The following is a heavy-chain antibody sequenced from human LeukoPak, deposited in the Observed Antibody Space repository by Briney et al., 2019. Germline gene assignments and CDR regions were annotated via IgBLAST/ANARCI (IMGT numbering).Heavy chain of an antibody. CDR3: AREMATFLGDFDY. CDR1: GYTFTGHY. CDR2: IYPNSGDT. J-gene: IGHJ4*02. D-gene: IGHD5-24*01. V-gene: IGHV1-2*02. Sequence: GASVKVSCKTSGYTFTGHYMHWVRQAPGQGLEWMGWIYPNSGDTNYAQKFQGRVTLTRDTSISTAYMELSRLTSDDTAVYYCAREMATFLGDFDYWGQGTLVTVSS.